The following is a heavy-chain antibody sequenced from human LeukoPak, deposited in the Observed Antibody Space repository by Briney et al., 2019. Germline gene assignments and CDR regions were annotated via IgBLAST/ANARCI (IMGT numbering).Heavy chain of an antibody. CDR1: GYTFTSYD. Sequence: ASVKVSCKASGYTFTSYDINWVRQATGQGLEWMGWMNPNSGNTGYAQKFQGRVTITRNTSISTAYMELSSLRSEDTAVYYCARDSSPKNYYYYYYMDVRGKGTTVTVSS. D-gene: IGHD6-13*01. V-gene: IGHV1-8*01. CDR2: MNPNSGNT. J-gene: IGHJ6*03. CDR3: ARDSSPKNYYYYYYMDV.